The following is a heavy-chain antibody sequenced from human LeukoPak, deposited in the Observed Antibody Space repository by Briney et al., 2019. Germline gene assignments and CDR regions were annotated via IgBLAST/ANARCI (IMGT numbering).Heavy chain of an antibody. Sequence: GGSLRLSCAASGFTFSSYSMNWVRQAPGKGLEWVSSISSSRSYIYYADSVKGRFTISRDNAKNSLYLQMNSLRAEDTAVYYCASSPVYSSAPTRFDYWGQGTLVTVSS. V-gene: IGHV3-21*01. J-gene: IGHJ4*02. CDR1: GFTFSSYS. CDR2: ISSSRSYI. D-gene: IGHD6-19*01. CDR3: ASSPVYSSAPTRFDY.